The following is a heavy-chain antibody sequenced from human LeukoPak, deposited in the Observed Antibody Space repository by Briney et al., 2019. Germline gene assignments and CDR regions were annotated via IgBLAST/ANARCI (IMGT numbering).Heavy chain of an antibody. CDR1: GGSISSGDYY. D-gene: IGHD6-6*01. CDR2: IYYSGST. Sequence: SETLSLTCTVSGGSISSGDYYWSWIRQPPGKGLEWIGYIYYSGSTYYNPSLKSRVTISVDTSKNQFSLKLSSVTAADTAVYYCARVPQWQLVAVVGAFDIWGQGTMVTVSS. CDR3: ARVPQWQLVAVVGAFDI. J-gene: IGHJ3*02. V-gene: IGHV4-30-4*01.